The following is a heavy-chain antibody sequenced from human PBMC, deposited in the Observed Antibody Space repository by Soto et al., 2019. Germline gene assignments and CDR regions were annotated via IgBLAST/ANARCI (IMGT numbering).Heavy chain of an antibody. V-gene: IGHV4-59*01. CDR3: ARGRGNGLPGAFDV. CDR2: ISFSGST. D-gene: IGHD2-15*01. Sequence: QVQLQESGPGLVKPSETLSLTCTVSGVSISGYYWSWIRQSPERGLEWIGYISFSGSTNYNPSLKGRVTISLDTSKNQFPLKLSSVTAADTAMYYCARGRGNGLPGAFDVWGPGATVTVSS. J-gene: IGHJ3*01. CDR1: GVSISGYY.